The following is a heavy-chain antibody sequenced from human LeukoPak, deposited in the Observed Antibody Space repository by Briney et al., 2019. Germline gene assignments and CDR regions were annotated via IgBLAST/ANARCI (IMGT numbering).Heavy chain of an antibody. V-gene: IGHV3-23*01. D-gene: IGHD2-15*01. CDR1: GFSFSSYA. Sequence: GGSMRLSSAASGFSFSSYAMSWVRQPPGKGLGWVSSIRGSGGSTYYADSVKGRFTISRDNSKNTLYLKMSSVRAEDTAVYYCAKVKTASAATLRGFDYWGQGTLVTVSS. J-gene: IGHJ4*02. CDR2: IRGSGGST. CDR3: AKVKTASAATLRGFDY.